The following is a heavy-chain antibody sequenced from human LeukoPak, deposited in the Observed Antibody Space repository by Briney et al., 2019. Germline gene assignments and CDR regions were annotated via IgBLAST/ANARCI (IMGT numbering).Heavy chain of an antibody. CDR1: GGSISSSSYY. V-gene: IGHV4-39*01. Sequence: SETLSLTCTVSGGSISSSSYYWGWIRQPPGKGLEWIGSIYYSGSTYYNPSLKSRVTLSVDTSKNQFSLKLSSVTAADTAVYYCARHGRGYSYGKIDYWGQGTLVTVSS. D-gene: IGHD5-18*01. J-gene: IGHJ4*02. CDR3: ARHGRGYSYGKIDY. CDR2: IYYSGST.